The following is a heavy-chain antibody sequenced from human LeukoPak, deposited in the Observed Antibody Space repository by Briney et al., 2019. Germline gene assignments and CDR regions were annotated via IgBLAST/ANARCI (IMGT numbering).Heavy chain of an antibody. V-gene: IGHV4-4*02. CDR3: SSSDYYRLEY. Sequence: PSGTLSLTCGVSGGSISSSHWWSWVRQPPGKGLEWIGEIHQTGSTNYNPSLRSRGSISLDKAKNQFTLNLNSVTAADTAVYYCSSSDYYRLEYWGQGILATVSS. D-gene: IGHD6-25*01. CDR2: IHQTGST. J-gene: IGHJ4*02. CDR1: GGSISSSHW.